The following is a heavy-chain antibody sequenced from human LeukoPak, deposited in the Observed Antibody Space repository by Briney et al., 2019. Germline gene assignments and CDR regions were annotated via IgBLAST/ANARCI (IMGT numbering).Heavy chain of an antibody. J-gene: IGHJ6*03. Sequence: SKTLSLTCTVSGGSISSYYWSWIRQPAGKGLEWIGRIYTSGSTNYNPSLKSRVTMSVDTSKNQFSLKLSSVTAADTAVYYCARDFTDSGSSLVYYYYYYMDVWGKGTTVTVSS. V-gene: IGHV4-4*07. CDR2: IYTSGST. D-gene: IGHD1-26*01. CDR3: ARDFTDSGSSLVYYYYYYMDV. CDR1: GGSISSYY.